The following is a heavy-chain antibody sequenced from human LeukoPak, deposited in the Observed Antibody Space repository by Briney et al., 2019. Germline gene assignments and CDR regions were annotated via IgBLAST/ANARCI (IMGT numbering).Heavy chain of an antibody. D-gene: IGHD5-18*01. J-gene: IGHJ4*02. CDR3: AKVISYGYDY. CDR2: ISGSGGST. V-gene: IGHV3-23*01. CDR1: GFTFSSYS. Sequence: GSLRLSCAASGFTFSSYSMSWVRQAPGKGLEWASAISGSGGSTYYADSVKGRFTISRDNSKDTLYLQMNSLRAEDTAVYYCAKVISYGYDYWGQGTLVTVSS.